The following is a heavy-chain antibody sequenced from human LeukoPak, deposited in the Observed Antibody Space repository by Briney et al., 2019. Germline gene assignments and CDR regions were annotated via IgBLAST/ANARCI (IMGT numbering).Heavy chain of an antibody. CDR3: AKGGVVVTAIQGYFDY. J-gene: IGHJ4*02. CDR2: ISGSGDII. V-gene: IGHV3-23*01. D-gene: IGHD2-21*02. Sequence: GGSLRLSCAASGFTFSSYAMNWVRQAPGKGLEWVSSISGSGDIIYYADSVKGRFTISRDNSKNTLYLRMNSLRVEDTAIYYCAKGGVVVTAIQGYFDYWGQGILVTVSS. CDR1: GFTFSSYA.